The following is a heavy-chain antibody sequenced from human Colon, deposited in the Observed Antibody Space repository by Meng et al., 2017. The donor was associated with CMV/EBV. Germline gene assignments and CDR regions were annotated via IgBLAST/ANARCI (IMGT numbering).Heavy chain of an antibody. D-gene: IGHD2-21*01. Sequence: GGSLRLSCAASGFSFSSYGMHWVRRAPGKGLEWVAFIRYDGTNKYYADSVKGRFTISRDNSENTVYLQMNSLRAEDTAVYYCARDRDHIPQDGYYDMDVWGQGTTVTVSS. CDR3: ARDRDHIPQDGYYDMDV. CDR2: IRYDGTNK. V-gene: IGHV3-30*02. CDR1: GFSFSSYG. J-gene: IGHJ6*02.